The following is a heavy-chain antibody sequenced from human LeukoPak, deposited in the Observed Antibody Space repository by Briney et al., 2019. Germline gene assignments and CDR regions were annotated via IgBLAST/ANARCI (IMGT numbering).Heavy chain of an antibody. V-gene: IGHV3-23*01. CDR3: AKDPGQWLARLFDY. D-gene: IGHD6-19*01. Sequence: GGSLRLSCAASAFTFSSYAMSWVRQAPGKGLEWVSAISGSGGSTYYAASVKGRFTISRDNSKNTLYLQMNSLRAEDTAVYYCAKDPGQWLARLFDYWGQGTLVTVSS. CDR1: AFTFSSYA. J-gene: IGHJ4*02. CDR2: ISGSGGST.